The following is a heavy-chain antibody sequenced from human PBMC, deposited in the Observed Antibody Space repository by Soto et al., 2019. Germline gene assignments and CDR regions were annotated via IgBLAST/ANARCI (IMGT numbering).Heavy chain of an antibody. CDR1: GGSISSGGYS. Sequence: TSVTMSLTCAVAGGSISSGGYSWSWIRQPPGKGLEWIGYIYHSGSTYYNPSLKSRVTISVDRSKNQFSLKLSSVTAADTATYYCARSPIAAAGTGNFDYWGQGTLVTVSS. CDR2: IYHSGST. D-gene: IGHD6-13*01. J-gene: IGHJ4*02. V-gene: IGHV4-30-2*01. CDR3: ARSPIAAAGTGNFDY.